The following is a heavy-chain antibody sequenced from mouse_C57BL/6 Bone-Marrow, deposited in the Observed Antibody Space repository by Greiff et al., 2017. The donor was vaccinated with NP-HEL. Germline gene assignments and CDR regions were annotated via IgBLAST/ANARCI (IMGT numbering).Heavy chain of an antibody. D-gene: IGHD1-1*02. CDR1: GFTFSSYA. Sequence: DVKLVESGGGLVKPGGSLKLSCAASGFTFSSYAMSWVRQTPEKRLEWVATISDGGSYTYYPDNVKGRFTISRDNAKNNLYLQMSHLKSEDTAMYYCARVGGNYDAMDYWGQGTSVTVSS. J-gene: IGHJ4*01. CDR3: ARVGGNYDAMDY. V-gene: IGHV5-4*03. CDR2: ISDGGSYT.